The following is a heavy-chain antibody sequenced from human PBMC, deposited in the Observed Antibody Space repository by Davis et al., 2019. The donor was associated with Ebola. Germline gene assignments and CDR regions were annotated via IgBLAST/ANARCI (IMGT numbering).Heavy chain of an antibody. J-gene: IGHJ6*02. CDR2: IKQDGSEK. CDR3: ARGEVVPADGYGYYGMDV. Sequence: GESLKISCSASGFTFSSYWMSWVRQAPGKGLEWVANIKQDGSEKYYVDSVKGRFTISRDNAKNSLYLQMNSLRAEDTAVYYCARGEVVPADGYGYYGMDVWGQGTTVTVSS. CDR1: GFTFSSYW. D-gene: IGHD2-2*01. V-gene: IGHV3-7*01.